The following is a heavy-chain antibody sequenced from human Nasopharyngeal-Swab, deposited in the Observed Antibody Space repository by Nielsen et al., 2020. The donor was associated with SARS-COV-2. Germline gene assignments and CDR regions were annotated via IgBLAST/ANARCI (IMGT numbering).Heavy chain of an antibody. Sequence: SETLSLTCAVYGGSFSGYYWSWIRQPPEKGLEWIGEINHSGSTNYNPSLKSRVTISVDTSKNQFSLKLSSVTAADTAVYYCARKAAVAGTGALAFDYWGQGTLVTVSS. V-gene: IGHV4-34*01. D-gene: IGHD6-19*01. J-gene: IGHJ4*02. CDR1: GGSFSGYY. CDR3: ARKAAVAGTGALAFDY. CDR2: INHSGST.